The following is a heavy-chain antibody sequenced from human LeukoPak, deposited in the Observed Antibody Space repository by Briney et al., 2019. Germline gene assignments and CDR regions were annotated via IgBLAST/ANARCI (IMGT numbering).Heavy chain of an antibody. CDR3: ASEMTTVTLFDY. D-gene: IGHD4-17*01. V-gene: IGHV3-7*01. CDR2: IKQDGSEK. J-gene: IGHJ4*02. CDR1: GFTFSSYW. Sequence: GGSPRLSCAASGFTFSSYWMSWVRQAPGKGLEWVANIKQDGSEKYYVDSVKGRFTISRDNSKNSLYLQMNSLRAEDTAVYYCASEMTTVTLFDYWGQGTLVTVSS.